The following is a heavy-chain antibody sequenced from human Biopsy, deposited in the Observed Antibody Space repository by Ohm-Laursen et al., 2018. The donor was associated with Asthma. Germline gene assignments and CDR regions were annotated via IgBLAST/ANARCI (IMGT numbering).Heavy chain of an antibody. Sequence: SDTLSLTCAVSGGPISSGGYSWSWIRQPPGKGLEWIGYIYHSGSTYYDPSLKSRVTISVDRSKNQFSLKLSSVTAADTAVYYCARVKDGYNFDYWGQGTLVTVSS. V-gene: IGHV4-30-2*01. CDR2: IYHSGST. D-gene: IGHD5-24*01. CDR1: GGPISSGGYS. CDR3: ARVKDGYNFDY. J-gene: IGHJ4*02.